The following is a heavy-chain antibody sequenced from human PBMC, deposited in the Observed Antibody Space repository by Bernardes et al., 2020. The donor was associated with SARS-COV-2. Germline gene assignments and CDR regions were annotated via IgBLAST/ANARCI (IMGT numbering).Heavy chain of an antibody. Sequence: GGSLRLSCAASGFAFSTYNMHWVRQPPGKGLEWVALISNDGNTKYYVDSVKGRFTVSRDNSNNTLFLQLNSLRDEDTALYYCARGITVFGAGLTRYYYYYMDVWRKGTTVTVSS. V-gene: IGHV3-30*04. CDR2: ISNDGNTK. CDR3: ARGITVFGAGLTRYYYYYMDV. J-gene: IGHJ6*03. CDR1: GFAFSTYN. D-gene: IGHD3-3*01.